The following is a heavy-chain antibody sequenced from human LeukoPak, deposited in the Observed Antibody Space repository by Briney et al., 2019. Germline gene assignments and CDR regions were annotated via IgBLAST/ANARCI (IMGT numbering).Heavy chain of an antibody. CDR1: GFTFSMYA. V-gene: IGHV3-23*01. D-gene: IGHD6-19*01. J-gene: IGHJ4*02. Sequence: GGSLRLSCAASGFTFSMYAMSWVRQAPGKGLEWVSVISVDGGGTYYADSVEGRFTISRDNSKSTLYLQMNSLRAEDTAVYYCAKDSVGVAGPDYWGQGSLVTVSS. CDR3: AKDSVGVAGPDY. CDR2: ISVDGGGT.